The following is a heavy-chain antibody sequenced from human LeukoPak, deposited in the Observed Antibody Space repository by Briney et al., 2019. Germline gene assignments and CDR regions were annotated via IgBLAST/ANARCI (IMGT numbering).Heavy chain of an antibody. CDR3: ARAQVMLWEFDAFDI. Sequence: GGSLRLSCAASGFTFSSYSMNWVRQAPGKGLEWVATMTSSSTIYYADSVKGRFTISRDNAKNTLFLQMNSLRDEDTAVYTCARAQVMLWEFDAFDIWGRGTKVTVSS. J-gene: IGHJ3*02. V-gene: IGHV3-69-1*01. D-gene: IGHD3-16*01. CDR2: MTSSSTI. CDR1: GFTFSSYS.